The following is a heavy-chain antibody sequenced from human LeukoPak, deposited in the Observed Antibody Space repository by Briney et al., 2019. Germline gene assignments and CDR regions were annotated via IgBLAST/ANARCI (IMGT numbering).Heavy chain of an antibody. CDR1: GFTFSSYW. Sequence: GGSLRLSCAASGFTFSSYWMHWVRQAPGKGLVWVSRVNSDGSGTTYADSVKGRFTISRDNAKNTLYVLMNSLRADDTAVYYCARESTYSGYPFDYWGQGTLVTVSS. J-gene: IGHJ4*02. D-gene: IGHD5-12*01. CDR3: ARESTYSGYPFDY. V-gene: IGHV3-74*01. CDR2: VNSDGSGT.